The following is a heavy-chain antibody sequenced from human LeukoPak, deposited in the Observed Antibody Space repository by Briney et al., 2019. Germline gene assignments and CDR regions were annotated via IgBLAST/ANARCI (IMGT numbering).Heavy chain of an antibody. V-gene: IGHV3-53*01. D-gene: IGHD6-13*01. CDR2: IYGGGST. Sequence: GGSLRLSCAVSGFTVSSNYMSWVRQAPGKGLEWVSVIYGGGSTYYADSVKGRFTISRDNSKNTLYLQMNSLRAEDTAVYYCARSDGIAASGPFDYWGQGTLVTVS. CDR1: GFTVSSNY. CDR3: ARSDGIAASGPFDY. J-gene: IGHJ4*02.